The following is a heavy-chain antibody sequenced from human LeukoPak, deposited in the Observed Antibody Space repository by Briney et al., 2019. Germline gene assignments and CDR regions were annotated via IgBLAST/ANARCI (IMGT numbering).Heavy chain of an antibody. CDR3: ASVLQLLAHNPFDY. D-gene: IGHD6-19*01. J-gene: IGHJ4*02. Sequence: GGSLRLSCAASGFTFSSYWMSWVRQAPGKGLEWVSNIKQDGSEKYYVDSVKGRFTISRDNAKNSLYVQMNSLRAQDTAVYYCASVLQLLAHNPFDYWGQGTLVTVS. V-gene: IGHV3-7*01. CDR2: IKQDGSEK. CDR1: GFTFSSYW.